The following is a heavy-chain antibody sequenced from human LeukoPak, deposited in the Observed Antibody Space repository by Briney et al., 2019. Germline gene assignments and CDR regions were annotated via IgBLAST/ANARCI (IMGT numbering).Heavy chain of an antibody. CDR2: IYTRGST. CDR1: GGSISSYY. Sequence: SETLSRTCSVSGGSISSYYWSWIRQPAGKGLEWIGRIYTRGSTNYHPSLKRRVTMSVETSKTQFSLKLSSVTAADPAVYYCAREGVAGNYRFDPWGQGTLGTVSS. V-gene: IGHV4-4*07. J-gene: IGHJ5*02. D-gene: IGHD6-19*01. CDR3: AREGVAGNYRFDP.